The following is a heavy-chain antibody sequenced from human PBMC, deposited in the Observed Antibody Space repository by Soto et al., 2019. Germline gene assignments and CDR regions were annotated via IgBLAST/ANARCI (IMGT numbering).Heavy chain of an antibody. D-gene: IGHD2-15*01. CDR1: GFTFSSYA. Sequence: GGSLRLSCAASGFTFSSYAMSWVRQAPGKGLEWVSAISGSGGSTYYADSVKGRFTISRDNSKNTLYLQMNSLRAEDTAVYYCAKSGPMDIVVVVAAHFDYWGQGTLVTVSS. CDR3: AKSGPMDIVVVVAAHFDY. J-gene: IGHJ4*02. V-gene: IGHV3-23*01. CDR2: ISGSGGST.